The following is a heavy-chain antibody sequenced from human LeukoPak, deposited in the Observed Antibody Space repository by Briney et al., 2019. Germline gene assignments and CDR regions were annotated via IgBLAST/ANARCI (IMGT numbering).Heavy chain of an antibody. D-gene: IGHD5-12*01. CDR2: IYPGDSDT. Sequence: KPGESLKISCKGSGYSFTSYWIGWVRQMPGKGLEWMGIIYPGDSDTRYSPSFQGQVTISADKSISTAYLQWSSLKASDTVMYYCARHVLVDIVATTTVEDYGMDVWGQGTTVTVSS. CDR1: GYSFTSYW. J-gene: IGHJ6*02. V-gene: IGHV5-51*01. CDR3: ARHVLVDIVATTTVEDYGMDV.